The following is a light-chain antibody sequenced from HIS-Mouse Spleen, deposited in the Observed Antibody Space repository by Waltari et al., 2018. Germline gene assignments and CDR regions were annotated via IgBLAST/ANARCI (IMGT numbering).Light chain of an antibody. CDR2: EGS. CDR1: SSDVGSYNL. CDR3: CSYAGSSTWV. J-gene: IGLJ3*02. Sequence: QSALTQPASVSGSPGQSITISCTGTSSDVGSYNLVSWYQQPPGKAPKRMIYEGSKRPSGVSNRFSGSKSGNTASLTISGLQAEDEADYYCCSYAGSSTWVFGGGTKLTVL. V-gene: IGLV2-23*01.